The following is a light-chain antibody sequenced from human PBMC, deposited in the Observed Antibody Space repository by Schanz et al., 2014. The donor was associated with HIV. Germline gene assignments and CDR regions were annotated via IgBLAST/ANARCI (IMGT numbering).Light chain of an antibody. CDR3: QQYSNWPT. Sequence: EIVMTQSPATLYVSPGEGATLSCRASQSISNNLAWYQHKPGQAPRLLIYGAFTRATGIPVRFSGRGSGTEFTLTISGLQSEDFASYYCQQYSNWPTFGQGTKVEIK. CDR2: GAF. J-gene: IGKJ1*01. CDR1: QSISNN. V-gene: IGKV3-15*01.